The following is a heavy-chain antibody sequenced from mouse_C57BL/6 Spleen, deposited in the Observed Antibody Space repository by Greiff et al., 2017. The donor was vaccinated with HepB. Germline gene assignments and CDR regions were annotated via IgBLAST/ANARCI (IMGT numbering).Heavy chain of an antibody. CDR3: ARQVPYGSSSWFAY. D-gene: IGHD1-1*01. Sequence: EVKLVESGGDLVKPGGSLKLSCAASGFTFSSYGMSWVRQTPDKRLEWVATISSGGSYTYYPDSVKGRFTISRDNAKNTLYLQMSSLKSEDTAMYYCARQVPYGSSSWFAYWGQGTLVTVSA. CDR2: ISSGGSYT. CDR1: GFTFSSYG. V-gene: IGHV5-6*01. J-gene: IGHJ3*01.